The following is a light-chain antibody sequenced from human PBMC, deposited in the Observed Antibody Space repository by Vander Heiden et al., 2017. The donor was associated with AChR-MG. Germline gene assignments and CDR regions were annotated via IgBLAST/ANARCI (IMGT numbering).Light chain of an antibody. V-gene: IGKV1-5*03. CDR1: QSLRNR. CDR3: QQYNSVYS. J-gene: IGKJ2*03. Sequence: DIQMNQSPSTLSASVGDTVTITFRASQSLRNRLAWYQQKPGKAPKLLIHMTSNLKSGVPSRFSGSGSGTEFTLTISGLQPDDSATYFCQQYNSVYSFGQGTKLEIK. CDR2: MTS.